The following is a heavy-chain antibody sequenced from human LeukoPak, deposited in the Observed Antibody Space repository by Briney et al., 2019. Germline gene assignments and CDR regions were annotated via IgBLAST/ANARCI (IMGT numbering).Heavy chain of an antibody. J-gene: IGHJ5*02. Sequence: SETLSLTCTVSGGSISSGGYYWSWIRQPPGKGLEWIGYIYHSGSTYYNPSLKSRVTISVDTSKNQFSLKLSSVTAADTAVYYCARDYCSSTSCPFDPWGQGTLVAVSS. CDR1: GGSISSGGYY. CDR2: IYHSGST. D-gene: IGHD2-2*01. CDR3: ARDYCSSTSCPFDP. V-gene: IGHV4-30-2*01.